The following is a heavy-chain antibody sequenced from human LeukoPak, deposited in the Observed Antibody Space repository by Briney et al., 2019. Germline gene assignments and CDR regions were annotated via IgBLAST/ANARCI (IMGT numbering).Heavy chain of an antibody. CDR2: LSGSGYNT. CDR3: AKDPYGTRYFDY. D-gene: IGHD2-2*01. Sequence: GGSLRLSCAASGFTFSSYALSWVRQAPGKGLEWVSSLSGSGYNTYYADSVKGRFTISRDNSKNTVYLQMNSLRAEDTAVYYCAKDPYGTRYFDYLGQGTLVTVSP. V-gene: IGHV3-23*01. CDR1: GFTFSSYA. J-gene: IGHJ4*02.